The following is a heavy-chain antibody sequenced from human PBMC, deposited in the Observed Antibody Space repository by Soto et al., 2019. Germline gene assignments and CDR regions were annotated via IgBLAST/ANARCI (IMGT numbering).Heavy chain of an antibody. V-gene: IGHV3-53*04. CDR3: ARTPVAAAVNFYYYGMDV. Sequence: EVQLVESGGGLVQPGGSLRLSCAASGFTVSSNYMSWVRQAPGKGLEWVSVIYSGGSTYYADSVKGRFTISRHNSKNTLYLQMNSLRAEDTAVYYCARTPVAAAVNFYYYGMDVWGQGTTVTVSS. CDR1: GFTVSSNY. J-gene: IGHJ6*02. D-gene: IGHD6-13*01. CDR2: IYSGGST.